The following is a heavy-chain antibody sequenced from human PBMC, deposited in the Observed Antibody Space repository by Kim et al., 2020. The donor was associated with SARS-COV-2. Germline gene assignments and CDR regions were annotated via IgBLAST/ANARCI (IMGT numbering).Heavy chain of an antibody. V-gene: IGHV1-3*01. D-gene: IGHD2-2*01. CDR3: ARRGYAYYYYGMDV. J-gene: IGHJ6*02. Sequence: QKFQGRVTITRDTSAGTAYMELSSLRSEDTAVYYCARRGYAYYYYGMDVWGQGTTVTVSS.